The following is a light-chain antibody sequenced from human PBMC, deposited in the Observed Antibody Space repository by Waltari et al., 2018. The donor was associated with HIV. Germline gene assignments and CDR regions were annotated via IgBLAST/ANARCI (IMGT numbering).Light chain of an antibody. J-gene: IGLJ3*02. CDR2: DVT. V-gene: IGLV2-14*03. CDR1: SSNIGSYNY. CDR3: TSFTSSSAWV. Sequence: QSALTQPAPLSGSLGQSITFSCTGTSSNIGSYNYVSWYQQHPGKAPKIIIYDVTNRPSGVSNRFSGSKSGNTASLTISGLQAEDEADYYCTSFTSSSAWVFGGGTMLTVL.